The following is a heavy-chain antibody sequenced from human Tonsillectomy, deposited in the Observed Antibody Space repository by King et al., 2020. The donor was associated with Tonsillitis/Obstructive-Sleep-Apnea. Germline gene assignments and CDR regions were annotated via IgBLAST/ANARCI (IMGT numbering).Heavy chain of an antibody. V-gene: IGHV4-59*02. J-gene: IGHJ5*02. CDR1: GGSVSSYY. CDR3: ARGGGYDFWSGYYNNWFDP. CDR2: IYYSGST. Sequence: QLQESGPGLVKPSETLSLTCTVSGGSVSSYYWSWIRQPPGKGLEWIGYIYYSGSTNYNPSLKSRVTISVDTSKNQFSLKLSSVTAADTAVYYCARGGGYDFWSGYYNNWFDPWGQGTLVTVSS. D-gene: IGHD3-3*01.